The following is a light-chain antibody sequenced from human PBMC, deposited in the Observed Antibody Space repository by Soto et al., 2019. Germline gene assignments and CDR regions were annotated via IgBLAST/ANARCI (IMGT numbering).Light chain of an antibody. Sequence: DIQMTQSPSSLSASVGDRVTIMCLASQTIGNDLNWYQKKVGEAPKLLVFGASNLQGGVPTRFSGAGSGTHFTLTVSNLQPEDFVTYYCQQSYTTPRTFGQGTKVDIK. CDR1: QTIGND. CDR3: QQSYTTPRT. J-gene: IGKJ1*01. CDR2: GAS. V-gene: IGKV1-39*01.